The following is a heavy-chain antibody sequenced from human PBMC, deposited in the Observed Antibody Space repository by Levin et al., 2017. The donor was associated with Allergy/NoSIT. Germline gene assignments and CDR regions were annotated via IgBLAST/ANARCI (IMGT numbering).Heavy chain of an antibody. CDR1: GFTFSSYG. D-gene: IGHD2/OR15-2a*01. Sequence: GGSLRLSCAASGFTFSSYGMHWVRQAPGKGLEWVAVISYDGSNKYYADSVKGRFTISRDNSKNTLYLQMNSLRAEDTAMYYCASQGFYGTVFFDYWGQGTLVTVSS. J-gene: IGHJ4*02. CDR3: ASQGFYGTVFFDY. V-gene: IGHV3-30*03. CDR2: ISYDGSNK.